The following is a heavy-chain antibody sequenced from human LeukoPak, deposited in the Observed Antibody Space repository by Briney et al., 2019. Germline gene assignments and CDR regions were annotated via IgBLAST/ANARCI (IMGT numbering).Heavy chain of an antibody. CDR2: IYYSGST. J-gene: IGHJ3*02. D-gene: IGHD5-24*01. V-gene: IGHV4-59*01. Sequence: PSETLSLTCTVSGGSISSYYWSWIRQPPGKGLEWIGYIYYSGSTNYNPSLKSRVTISVDTSKNQFSLKLSSVTAADTAVYYCARVRDGYHPHDAFDIWGQGTMVTVSS. CDR3: ARVRDGYHPHDAFDI. CDR1: GGSISSYY.